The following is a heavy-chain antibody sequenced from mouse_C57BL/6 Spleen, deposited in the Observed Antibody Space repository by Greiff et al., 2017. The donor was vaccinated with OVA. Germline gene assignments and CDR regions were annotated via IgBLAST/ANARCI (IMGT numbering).Heavy chain of an antibody. CDR1: GYTFTDYE. D-gene: IGHD1-1*01. CDR3: TRSGLLGGFAY. Sequence: QVQLQQSGAELVRPGASVTLSCKASGYTFTDYEMHWVKQTPVHGLEWIGAIDPETGGTAYNQKFKGKAILTADKSSSTAYMELRSLTSEDSAVYYCTRSGLLGGFAYWGQGTLVTVSA. CDR2: IDPETGGT. J-gene: IGHJ3*01. V-gene: IGHV1-15*01.